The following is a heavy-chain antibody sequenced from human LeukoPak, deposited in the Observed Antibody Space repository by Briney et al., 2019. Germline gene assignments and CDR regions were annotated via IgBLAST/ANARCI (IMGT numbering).Heavy chain of an antibody. Sequence: SETLSLTCTVSGYSISSGYYWGWIRQPLGKGLEWIGSIFRTGSTYYSASLKSRLSISVDTSKNHIVLKLTSVTAADTAVYFCARRVGFYGSGSLNYFDPWGQGILVSVSS. CDR2: IFRTGST. V-gene: IGHV4-38-2*02. CDR3: ARRVGFYGSGSLNYFDP. D-gene: IGHD3-10*01. CDR1: GYSISSGYY. J-gene: IGHJ5*01.